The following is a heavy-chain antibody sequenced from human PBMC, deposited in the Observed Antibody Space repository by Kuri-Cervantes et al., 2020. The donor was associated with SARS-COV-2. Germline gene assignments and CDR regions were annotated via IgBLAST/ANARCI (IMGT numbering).Heavy chain of an antibody. CDR1: GVSISSYY. CDR2: IYYSGST. D-gene: IGHD5-18*01. CDR3: ARDRIQLWYYGMDV. Sequence: GSLRLSCTVSGVSISSYYWSWIRQPPGKGLEWIGYIYYSGSTNYNPSLKSRVTISVDTSKNQFSLKLSSVTAADTAVYYCARDRIQLWYYGMDVWGQGTTVTVSS. V-gene: IGHV4-59*01. J-gene: IGHJ6*02.